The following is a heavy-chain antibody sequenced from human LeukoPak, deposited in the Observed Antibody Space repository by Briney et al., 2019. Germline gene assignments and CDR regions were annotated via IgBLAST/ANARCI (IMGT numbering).Heavy chain of an antibody. CDR3: ARGRIRHLLARNWFDP. CDR1: GGSFSGYY. CDR2: INHSGST. Sequence: SETLSLTCAVYGGSFSGYYWSWIRQPPGKGLEWIGEINHSGSTNYNPSLKSRVTISVDTSKNQFSLKLSSVTAADTAVYYCARGRIRHLLARNWFDPWGQGTLVTVSS. J-gene: IGHJ5*02. V-gene: IGHV4-34*01.